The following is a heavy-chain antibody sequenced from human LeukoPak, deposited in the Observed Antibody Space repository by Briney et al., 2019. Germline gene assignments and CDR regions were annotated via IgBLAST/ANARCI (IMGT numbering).Heavy chain of an antibody. V-gene: IGHV4-39*07. D-gene: IGHD2-15*01. J-gene: IGHJ3*02. Sequence: PSETLSLTCTVSGGSISSSSYYWGWVRQPPGKGLEWIGSIYYSGSTYYNPSLKSRVTISVDASKNQFSLKLSSVTAADTAVYYCARVGRKAGQYCSGGSCYEALSDAFDIWGQGTMVTVSS. CDR1: GGSISSSSYY. CDR2: IYYSGST. CDR3: ARVGRKAGQYCSGGSCYEALSDAFDI.